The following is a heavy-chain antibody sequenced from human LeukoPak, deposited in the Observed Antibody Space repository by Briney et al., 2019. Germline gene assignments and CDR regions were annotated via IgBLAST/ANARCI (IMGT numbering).Heavy chain of an antibody. CDR2: ISSSSSYI. CDR3: ARGILGLIPTDY. V-gene: IGHV3-21*04. CDR1: GFTFSTYS. J-gene: IGHJ4*02. Sequence: PGGSLRLSCAASGFTFSTYSMNWVRQAPGKGLEWVSSISSSSSYIYYVDSVKGRFNISRDNAKNSLFLQMNSLRAEDTAIYYCARGILGLIPTDYWGQGTLVTVSS. D-gene: IGHD1-26*01.